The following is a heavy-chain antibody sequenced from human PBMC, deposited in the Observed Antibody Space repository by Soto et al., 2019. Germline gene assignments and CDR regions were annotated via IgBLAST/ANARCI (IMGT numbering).Heavy chain of an antibody. J-gene: IGHJ3*01. CDR1: GGSFGSSA. Sequence: QVQLVQSGADVKKPGSSVKVSCKTSGGSFGSSAISWVRQAPAQGLEWMGEIIPVFDKANYAQNFQGRLTITADELTGTVFMELSSLRSEDTAVYFCARLRRDGGDAFDLLGLGTFVTVSS. D-gene: IGHD3-16*01. CDR3: ARLRRDGGDAFDL. CDR2: IIPVFDKA. V-gene: IGHV1-69*01.